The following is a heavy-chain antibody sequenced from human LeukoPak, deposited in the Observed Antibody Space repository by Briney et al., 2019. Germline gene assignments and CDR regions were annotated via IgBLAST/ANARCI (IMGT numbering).Heavy chain of an antibody. V-gene: IGHV5-51*01. CDR1: GYTFTSYW. CDR3: ARLNNYYDSSGYYY. D-gene: IGHD3-22*01. Sequence: GESLKISCQASGYTFTSYWIGWVRQMPGKGLEWMGIIYPGDSDTRYSPSFQGQVTISADKSISTAYLQWSSLKASDTAMYYCARLNNYYDSSGYYYWGQGTLVTVSS. CDR2: IYPGDSDT. J-gene: IGHJ4*02.